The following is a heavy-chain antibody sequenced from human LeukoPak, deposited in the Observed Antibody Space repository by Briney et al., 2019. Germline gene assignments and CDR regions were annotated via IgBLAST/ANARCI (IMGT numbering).Heavy chain of an antibody. CDR1: GFTFSSYG. V-gene: IGHV3-33*01. Sequence: GGSLRLSCAASGFTFSSYGMHWVRPAPGKGLEWVAVIWYDGSNKYYADSVKGRFTISRDNSKNTLYLQMNSLRAEDTAVYYCARGPLYYFDYWGQGTLVTVSS. CDR2: IWYDGSNK. D-gene: IGHD2-15*01. J-gene: IGHJ4*02. CDR3: ARGPLYYFDY.